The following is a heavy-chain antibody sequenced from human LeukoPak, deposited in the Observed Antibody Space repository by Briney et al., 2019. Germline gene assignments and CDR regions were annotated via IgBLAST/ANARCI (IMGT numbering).Heavy chain of an antibody. V-gene: IGHV5-51*01. Sequence: GESLKISCQASGYNFSNYWIAWVRQMPGKGLEWMGIIYPVDSDTKYSPSFQGQVTISADKSINTAYLQWSSLKASDTAMYYCATSYCTPSNCSGFDSWGQGTPVTVSS. CDR3: ATSYCTPSNCSGFDS. D-gene: IGHD2-8*01. J-gene: IGHJ4*02. CDR2: IYPVDSDT. CDR1: GYNFSNYW.